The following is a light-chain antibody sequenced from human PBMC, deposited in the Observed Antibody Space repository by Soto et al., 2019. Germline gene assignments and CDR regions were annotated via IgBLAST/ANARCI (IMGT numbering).Light chain of an antibody. CDR3: SSYAGSNNLVV. CDR2: EVS. CDR1: SSDVGGYNY. Sequence: QSALTQPPSASGSPGQSVTISCTGTSSDVGGYNYVSWYQQHPGQAPKLMIYEVSKRPSGVPDRFSGSKSGNTASLTVSGLQAEDEADYYCSSYAGSNNLVVFGGGTMLTVL. J-gene: IGLJ2*01. V-gene: IGLV2-8*01.